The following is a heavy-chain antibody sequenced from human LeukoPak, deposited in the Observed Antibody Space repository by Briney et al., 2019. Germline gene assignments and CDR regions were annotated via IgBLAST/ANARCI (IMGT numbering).Heavy chain of an antibody. J-gene: IGHJ4*02. CDR2: INPNSGDT. CDR3: ARDYTAAPTPDY. D-gene: IGHD6-13*01. Sequence: GASVKVSCKASGYTFTGYYTHWVRQAPGQGLEWMGWINPNSGDTNYAQKFQGRVTMTRDTSISTAYMELSRLRSDDTAVYYCARDYTAAPTPDYWGQGTLVTVSS. V-gene: IGHV1-2*02. CDR1: GYTFTGYY.